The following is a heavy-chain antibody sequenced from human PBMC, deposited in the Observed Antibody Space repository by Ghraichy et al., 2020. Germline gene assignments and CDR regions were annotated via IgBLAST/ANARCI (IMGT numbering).Heavy chain of an antibody. J-gene: IGHJ6*02. CDR3: AKGMDGRGYYYYGMDV. V-gene: IGHV3-23*01. CDR2: ISGSGGST. D-gene: IGHD6-19*01. CDR1: GFTFSSYA. Sequence: LSLTCAASGFTFSSYAMSWVRQAPGKGLEWVSAISGSGGSTYYADSVKGRFTISRDNSKNTLYLQMNSLRAEDTAVYYCAKGMDGRGYYYYGMDVWGQGTTVTVSS.